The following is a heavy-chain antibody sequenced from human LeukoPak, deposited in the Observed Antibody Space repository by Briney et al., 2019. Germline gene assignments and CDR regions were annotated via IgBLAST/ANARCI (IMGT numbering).Heavy chain of an antibody. CDR2: VNSEGSST. V-gene: IGHV3-74*01. CDR3: VSTVDYWYFDL. Sequence: GGSLRLSCAASGFTFSSHWMHWVRQPPGKGLMWVSRVNSEGSSTTYADSVKGRFTISRDNAKNTLYLQINSLRAEDTAVYYCVSTVDYWYFDLWGRGTLVTVSP. CDR1: GFTFSSHW. J-gene: IGHJ2*01. D-gene: IGHD6-19*01.